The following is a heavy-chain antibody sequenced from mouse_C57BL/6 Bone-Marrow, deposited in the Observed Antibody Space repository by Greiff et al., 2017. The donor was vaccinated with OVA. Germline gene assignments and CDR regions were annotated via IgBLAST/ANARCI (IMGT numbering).Heavy chain of an antibody. V-gene: IGHV1-55*01. CDR3: ARSRFSYWYFDV. J-gene: IGHJ1*03. Sequence: QVQLQQPGAELVKPGASVKMSCKASGYTFTSYWITWVKQRPGQGLEWIGDIYPGSGSTNYNEKFKSKATLTVDTSSSTAYMQLSSLTSEDSAVYYCARSRFSYWYFDVWGTGTTVTVSS. CDR1: GYTFTSYW. CDR2: IYPGSGST.